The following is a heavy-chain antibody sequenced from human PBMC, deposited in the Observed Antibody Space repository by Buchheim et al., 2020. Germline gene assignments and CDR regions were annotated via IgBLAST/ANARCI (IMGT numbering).Heavy chain of an antibody. J-gene: IGHJ4*02. CDR1: GYTFTSYY. Sequence: QVQLVQSGAEVKKPGASVKVSCKASGYTFTSYYMHWVRQAPGQGLEWMGIINPSGGSTSYAQKFQGRVTMTRDTSTSTGHMELSSLRSEDTAVYYCARDWWSRDSSSSSDYWGQGTL. CDR3: ARDWWSRDSSSSSDY. CDR2: INPSGGST. V-gene: IGHV1-46*03. D-gene: IGHD6-6*01.